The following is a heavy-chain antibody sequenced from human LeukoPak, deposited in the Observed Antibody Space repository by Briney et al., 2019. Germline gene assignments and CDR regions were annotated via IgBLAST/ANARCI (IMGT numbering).Heavy chain of an antibody. J-gene: IGHJ4*02. V-gene: IGHV3-21*01. CDR2: ISSSSSYI. D-gene: IGHD1-26*01. CDR3: ASDSGSYY. CDR1: GFTFDDYA. Sequence: GGSLRLSCAASGFTFDDYAMHWVRQAPGKGLEWVSSISSSSSYIYYADSVKGRFTISRDNAKNSLYLQMNSLRAEDTAVYYCASDSGSYYWGQGTLVTVSS.